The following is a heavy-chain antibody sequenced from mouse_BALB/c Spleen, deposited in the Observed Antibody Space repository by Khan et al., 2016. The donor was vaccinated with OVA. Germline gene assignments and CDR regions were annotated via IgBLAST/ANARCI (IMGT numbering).Heavy chain of an antibody. J-gene: IGHJ2*01. CDR3: ARTRGYYGSNYFDY. V-gene: IGHV5-9-3*01. CDR1: GFTFSSYA. Sequence: EVELVESGGGLVKPGGSLQLSCAASGFTFSSYAMSWVRQTPEKRLEWVATISSGGTYTYYPASVKGRFTISRDNAKNTLYLQMSSRRCEDTGMYYCARTRGYYGSNYFDYWGQGTTLTASS. CDR2: ISSGGTYT. D-gene: IGHD1-1*01.